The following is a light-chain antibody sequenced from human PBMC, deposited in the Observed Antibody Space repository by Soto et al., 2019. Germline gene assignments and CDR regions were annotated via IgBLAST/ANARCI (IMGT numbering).Light chain of an antibody. Sequence: EVVLTQSPGTLSLSPGERVTLSCRASQSVASSYLAWYQQKPGRAPRLLFYSASSRATGIPDRFSGSGSGTDFILTISRLEPEDFAVYSCQQYGGSPLFTFGPGTRVDFK. CDR2: SAS. CDR3: QQYGGSPLFT. J-gene: IGKJ3*01. V-gene: IGKV3-20*01. CDR1: QSVASSY.